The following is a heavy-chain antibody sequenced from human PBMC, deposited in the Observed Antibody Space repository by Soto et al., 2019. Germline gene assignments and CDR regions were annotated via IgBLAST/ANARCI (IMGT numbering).Heavy chain of an antibody. CDR3: ARGMTTVTTLDY. CDR2: IYYSGST. J-gene: IGHJ4*02. CDR1: GGSISSGGYY. D-gene: IGHD4-4*01. V-gene: IGHV4-31*03. Sequence: SETLSLTCTVSGGSISSGGYYWNWIRQHPGKGLEWIGYIYYSGSTYYNPSLKSRVTISIDTSKNQFSLKLSSVTAADTAVYYCARGMTTVTTLDYWGQGTLVTVSS.